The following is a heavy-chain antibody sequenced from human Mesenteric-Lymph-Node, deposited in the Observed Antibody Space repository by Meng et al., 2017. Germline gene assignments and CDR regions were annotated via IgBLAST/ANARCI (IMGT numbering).Heavy chain of an antibody. CDR2: INHSGST. J-gene: IGHJ4*01. Sequence: SETLSLTVAVYGGSFSGCYWSWIRQPPGKGLEWIGEINHSGSTNYNPSLKSRVTISVDTSKNQFSLKLSSVTAADTAVYFCARERGDSYYDRSALGDYWGQGTLVTVSS. CDR1: GGSFSGCY. V-gene: IGHV4-34*01. D-gene: IGHD3-22*01. CDR3: ARERGDSYYDRSALGDY.